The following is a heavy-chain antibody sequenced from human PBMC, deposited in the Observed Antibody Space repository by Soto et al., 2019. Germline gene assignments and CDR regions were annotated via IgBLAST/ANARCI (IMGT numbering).Heavy chain of an antibody. V-gene: IGHV1-8*01. CDR2: MNPNSGNT. CDR3: ARHFGAVAGTGVNFDY. D-gene: IGHD6-19*01. J-gene: IGHJ4*02. Sequence: GASVKVSCKASGYTLTSYDINWVRQATGQGLEWMGWMNPNSGNTGYAQKFQGRVTMTRNTSISTAYMELSSLRSEDTAVYYCARHFGAVAGTGVNFDYWGQGTLVTVSS. CDR1: GYTLTSYD.